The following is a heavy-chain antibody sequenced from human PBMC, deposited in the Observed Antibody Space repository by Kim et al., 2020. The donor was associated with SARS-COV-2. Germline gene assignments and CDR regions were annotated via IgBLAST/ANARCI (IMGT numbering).Heavy chain of an antibody. CDR3: ARSTVVYSTSDSLHYYSMDV. CDR1: GYTFTNFA. CDR2: INTRTGNS. J-gene: IGHJ6*02. D-gene: IGHD6-6*01. Sequence: ASVKVSCKASGYTFTNFALNWVRQAPGQGLEWMGWINTRTGNSTYVQGFTGRFVFSLDTSARTAYLQINSLKAEDTAVFYCARSTVVYSTSDSLHYYSMDVWGQGTTVTVSS. V-gene: IGHV7-4-1*02.